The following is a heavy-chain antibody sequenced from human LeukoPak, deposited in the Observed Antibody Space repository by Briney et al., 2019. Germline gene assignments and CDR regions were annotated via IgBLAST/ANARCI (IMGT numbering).Heavy chain of an antibody. CDR1: GDSFRSYY. D-gene: IGHD6-19*01. V-gene: IGHV4-59*12. CDR3: ARGLGAIAVAGWSYYFDY. CDR2: IYYSGST. J-gene: IGHJ4*02. Sequence: SETLSLTCTVSGDSFRSYYWSWIRQPPGKGLEWIGYIYYSGSTNYNPSLKSRVTMSVDTSKNQFSLKLSSVTAADTAVYYCARGLGAIAVAGWSYYFDYWGQGTLVTVSS.